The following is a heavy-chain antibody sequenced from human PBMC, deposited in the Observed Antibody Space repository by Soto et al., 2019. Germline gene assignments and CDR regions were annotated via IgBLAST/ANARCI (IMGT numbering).Heavy chain of an antibody. Sequence: QVQLQESGPGLVKPSQTLSLTCTVSGGSISSGGYYWSWIRQHPGKGLERIGYIYYSGSTYYNPSLKSRVTISVDTSKNQFSLKLSTVTAADTAVYYCARDRYSSGWYWSWFDPWGQGTLVTVSS. CDR2: IYYSGST. CDR1: GGSISSGGYY. CDR3: ARDRYSSGWYWSWFDP. V-gene: IGHV4-31*03. D-gene: IGHD6-19*01. J-gene: IGHJ5*02.